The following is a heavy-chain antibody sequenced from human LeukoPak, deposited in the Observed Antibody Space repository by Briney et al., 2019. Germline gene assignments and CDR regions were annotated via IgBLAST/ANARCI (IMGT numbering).Heavy chain of an antibody. V-gene: IGHV5-51*01. CDR2: MYPGDSDT. CDR3: ARQSHSITDY. D-gene: IGHD1-14*01. CDR1: GYNFTNYW. J-gene: IGHJ4*02. Sequence: GESLKISCKGSGYNFTNYWIGWVRQMSGEGLEWMGIMYPGDSDTRYSPSFQGQVTISADRSISTAYLQWSSLKASDTAMYYCARQSHSITDYWGQGTLVTGSS.